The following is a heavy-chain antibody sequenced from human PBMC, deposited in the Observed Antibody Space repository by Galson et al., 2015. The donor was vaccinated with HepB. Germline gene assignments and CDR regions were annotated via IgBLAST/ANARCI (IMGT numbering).Heavy chain of an antibody. CDR2: IIPIFGTA. CDR1: GGTFSSYA. Sequence: SVKVSCKASGGTFSSYAISWVRQAPGQGLEWMGGIIPIFGTANYAQKFQGRVTITADESTSTAYMELSSLRSEDTAVYYCARGPQPYDFWSGYPYYYYYYMDVWGKGTTVTVSS. D-gene: IGHD3-3*01. CDR3: ARGPQPYDFWSGYPYYYYYYMDV. J-gene: IGHJ6*03. V-gene: IGHV1-69*13.